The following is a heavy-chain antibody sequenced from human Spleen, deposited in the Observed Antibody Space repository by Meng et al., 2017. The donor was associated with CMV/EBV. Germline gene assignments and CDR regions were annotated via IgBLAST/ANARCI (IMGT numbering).Heavy chain of an antibody. V-gene: IGHV4-30-4*01. J-gene: IGHJ5*02. CDR2: IHKSGDT. CDR1: GDSISMSDHY. CDR3: ARGLNWFDP. D-gene: IGHD2-21*02. Sequence: SETLSLTCTVSGDSISMSDHYWSWIRQPPGRGLEWIGNIHKSGDTNYNPSLRSRVTMSLDTSKNHFSLKVNSVTAADTAVYYCARGLNWFDPWGQGTLVTVSS.